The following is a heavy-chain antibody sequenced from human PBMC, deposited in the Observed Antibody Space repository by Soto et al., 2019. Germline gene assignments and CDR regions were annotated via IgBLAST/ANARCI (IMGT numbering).Heavy chain of an antibody. J-gene: IGHJ3*02. CDR3: ARVYSGYEDAFDI. V-gene: IGHV3-21*01. D-gene: IGHD5-12*01. CDR1: GFTFSSYT. CDR2: ISSSSSYI. Sequence: PGGSLRLSCAASGFTFSSYTMNWVRQAPGKGLEWVASISSSSSYIYYADSVKGRFTISRDNAKNSLYLQMNSLRAEDTAVYYCARVYSGYEDAFDIWGQGTMVTVSS.